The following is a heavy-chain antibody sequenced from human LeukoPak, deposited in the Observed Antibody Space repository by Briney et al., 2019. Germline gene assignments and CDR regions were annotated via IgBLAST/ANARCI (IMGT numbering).Heavy chain of an antibody. CDR1: GFTFSSYD. CDR2: IRYDGSNK. V-gene: IGHV3-30*02. D-gene: IGHD3-22*01. Sequence: GGSLRLSCAASGFTFSSYDIHWVRQAPGKGLEWVAFIRYDGSNKYYADSVRGRFTISRDNSKNTLYLQMNSLRAEDTAVYYCASRDYYDSSGYYDAFDIWGQGTMVTVSS. J-gene: IGHJ3*02. CDR3: ASRDYYDSSGYYDAFDI.